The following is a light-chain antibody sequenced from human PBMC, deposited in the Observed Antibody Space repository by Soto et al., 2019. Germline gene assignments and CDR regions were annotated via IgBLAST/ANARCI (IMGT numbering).Light chain of an antibody. V-gene: IGLV1-40*01. J-gene: IGLJ3*02. Sequence: QSALTQPPSVSGAPGQRVTISCTGSSSNIGAGYDIHWYQQLPGTAPKLLIFDNSDRPSGVPERFSVSKSGTSASLALTGLQAEDEDDYYCQSYDSSLGAWVFGGGTQLTVL. CDR2: DNS. CDR3: QSYDSSLGAWV. CDR1: SSNIGAGYD.